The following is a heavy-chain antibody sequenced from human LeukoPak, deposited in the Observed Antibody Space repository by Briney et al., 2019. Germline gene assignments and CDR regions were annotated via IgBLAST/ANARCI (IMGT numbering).Heavy chain of an antibody. V-gene: IGHV4-34*01. CDR1: GTSITSGAYY. Sequence: PSQTLSLTCTVSGTSITSGAYYWSWIRQPPGKGLEWIGEINHSGSTNYNPSLKSRVTISVDTSKNQFSLKLSSVTAADTAVYYCASLWPYQLSAFDIWGQGTMVTVSS. CDR3: ASLWPYQLSAFDI. J-gene: IGHJ3*02. CDR2: INHSGST. D-gene: IGHD2-2*01.